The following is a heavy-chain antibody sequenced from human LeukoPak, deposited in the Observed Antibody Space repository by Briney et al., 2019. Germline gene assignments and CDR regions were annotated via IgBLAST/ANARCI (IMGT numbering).Heavy chain of an antibody. Sequence: GGSLRLSCAASGFSFSSYWMSWVRQAPGKGLEWVANIKPDGSEKYYVDSVKGRFTISRDTAKNSLYLQMNSLRAEDTAVYSCARVYYYTSGSRWGNYFDYWGQGTLVTVSS. CDR1: GFSFSSYW. V-gene: IGHV3-7*01. CDR3: ARVYYYTSGSRWGNYFDY. D-gene: IGHD3-10*01. CDR2: IKPDGSEK. J-gene: IGHJ4*02.